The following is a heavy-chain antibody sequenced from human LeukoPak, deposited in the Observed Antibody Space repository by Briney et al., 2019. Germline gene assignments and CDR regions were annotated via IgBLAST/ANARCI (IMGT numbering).Heavy chain of an antibody. V-gene: IGHV1-69*13. Sequence: SVKVSCKASGGTFSSYAISWVRQAPGQGLEWMGGIIPIFGTANYAQKFQGRVTITADESTSTAYMELSSLRSEDTAVYYCARCIAAAALDAFDIWSQGTMVTVSS. D-gene: IGHD6-13*01. CDR3: ARCIAAAALDAFDI. J-gene: IGHJ3*02. CDR1: GGTFSSYA. CDR2: IIPIFGTA.